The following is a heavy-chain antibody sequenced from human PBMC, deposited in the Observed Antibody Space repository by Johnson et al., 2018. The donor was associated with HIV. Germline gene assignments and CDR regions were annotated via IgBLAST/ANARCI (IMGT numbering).Heavy chain of an antibody. V-gene: IGHV3-30*02. CDR1: GFSFSTYD. D-gene: IGHD6-13*01. CDR3: AKDREAWYISRWSPTDAFDI. Sequence: QEQLVESGGGVVQPGGSLRLSCAASGFSFSTYDVHWVRQAPGKGLEWVAFIRYDGSNKYYADSVKGRFTISRDNSKNTLYLQMSSLRAEDTAVYYCAKDREAWYISRWSPTDAFDIWGQGTMVTISS. J-gene: IGHJ3*02. CDR2: IRYDGSNK.